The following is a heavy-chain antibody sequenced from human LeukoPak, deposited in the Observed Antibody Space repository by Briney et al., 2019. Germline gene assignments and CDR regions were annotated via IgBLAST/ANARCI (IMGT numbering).Heavy chain of an antibody. J-gene: IGHJ5*02. CDR1: GYRFTSYW. Sequence: GESLKISCKGSGYRFTSYWIAWVRQMPGKGLEWMGIIYPDDSDTRYSPSFQGQVTISADKSISTAYLQWSSLKASDTAMYYCATSRANWFDPWGQGTLVTVSS. V-gene: IGHV5-51*01. CDR2: IYPDDSDT. CDR3: ATSRANWFDP.